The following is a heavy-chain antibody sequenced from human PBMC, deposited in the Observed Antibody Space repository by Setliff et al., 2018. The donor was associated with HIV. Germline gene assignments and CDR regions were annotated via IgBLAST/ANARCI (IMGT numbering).Heavy chain of an antibody. J-gene: IGHJ5*02. D-gene: IGHD6-19*01. Sequence: ASVKVSCKASGYTFTSDYIHWVRQAPGQGLEWMGIVNPAGNPTSYAQKFQGRVTMTEDTSTDTAYMDLSSLRSEDTAVYYYATHPPYRSAWYMRSWGQGTLVTVSS. CDR2: VNPAGNPT. CDR1: GYTFTSDY. V-gene: IGHV1-46*01. CDR3: ATHPPYRSAWYMRS.